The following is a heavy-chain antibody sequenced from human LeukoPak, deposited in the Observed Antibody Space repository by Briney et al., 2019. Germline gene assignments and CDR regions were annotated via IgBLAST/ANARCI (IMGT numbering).Heavy chain of an antibody. Sequence: PGGSLRLSCAASGFTFSDYGMHWVRQAPGKGLEWVTFIRYDGSSKYYADSVKGRFTISRDNSKNTLHLQMNSLKPEDTAVYYCARDGNYRVADDIWGQGTKVTVSS. CDR2: IRYDGSSK. CDR1: GFTFSDYG. CDR3: ARDGNYRVADDI. D-gene: IGHD3-10*01. J-gene: IGHJ3*02. V-gene: IGHV3-30*02.